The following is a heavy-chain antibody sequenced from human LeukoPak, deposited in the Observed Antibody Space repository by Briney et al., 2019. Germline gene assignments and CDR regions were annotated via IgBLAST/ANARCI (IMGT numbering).Heavy chain of an antibody. J-gene: IGHJ3*02. CDR1: GFTFSSYW. D-gene: IGHD2-21*01. Sequence: GRALRLSCAASGFTFSSYWMHWVRQAPGKGLVWVSRIDSDGGGTIYADSVKGRFTISRDNAKNTLYLQMDSLRAEDTAAYYCSRGGVFHGFDIWGQGTMVTVSS. CDR3: SRGGVFHGFDI. CDR2: IDSDGGGT. V-gene: IGHV3-74*01.